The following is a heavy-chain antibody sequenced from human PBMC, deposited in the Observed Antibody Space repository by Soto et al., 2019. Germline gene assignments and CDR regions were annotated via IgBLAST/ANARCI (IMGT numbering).Heavy chain of an antibody. CDR3: ARGVAAAGTNWFDP. Sequence: GASVKVYCKASGYTFTGYYMHWVRQAPGQGLEWMGWINPNSGGTNYAQKFQGRVTMTRDTSISTAYMELSRLRSDDTAVYYCARGVAAAGTNWFDPWGQGTLVTVSS. D-gene: IGHD6-13*01. CDR1: GYTFTGYY. V-gene: IGHV1-2*02. CDR2: INPNSGGT. J-gene: IGHJ5*02.